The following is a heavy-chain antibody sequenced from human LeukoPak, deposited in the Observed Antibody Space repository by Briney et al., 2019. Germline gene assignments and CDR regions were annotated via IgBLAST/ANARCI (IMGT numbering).Heavy chain of an antibody. CDR2: IGIRGDT. V-gene: IGHV3-13*01. D-gene: IGHD6-19*01. J-gene: IGHJ4*02. CDR3: ARGGIQVSGIDEFDY. Sequence: GGSLRLSCAASGFTFNDYDMHWVRQVIGKGLEWVSAIGIRGDTHYSGSVKGRFTISRENAESSSYLQMNSLRAEDTAVYYCARGGIQVSGIDEFDYWGQGTLVTVSS. CDR1: GFTFNDYD.